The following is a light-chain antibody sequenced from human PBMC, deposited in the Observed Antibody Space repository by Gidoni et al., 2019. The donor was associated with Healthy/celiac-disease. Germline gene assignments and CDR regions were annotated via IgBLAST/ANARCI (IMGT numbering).Light chain of an antibody. V-gene: IGKV1-39*01. J-gene: IGKJ4*01. CDR1: QSISSY. CDR2: AAS. CDR3: QQSYSTPLT. Sequence: DIQMPPSPSSLSASVGDRVTITCRAIQSISSYLNWYQQKPGKAPKLLIYAASSLQSGVPSRFSGSRSGTDFTLTISSLQPEDYATYYCQQSYSTPLTFGGGTKVEIK.